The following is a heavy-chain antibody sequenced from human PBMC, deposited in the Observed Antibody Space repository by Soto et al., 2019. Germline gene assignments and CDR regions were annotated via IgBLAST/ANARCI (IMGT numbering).Heavy chain of an antibody. D-gene: IGHD1-20*01. CDR1: GGSISSGGYY. V-gene: IGHV4-61*08. CDR3: ARRYGRNFES. J-gene: IGHJ4*02. Sequence: SETLSLTCTVSGGSISSGGYYWSWLRQHPGKGLEWIGYIYYSGSTHYNPSLKSRVTISVDTSKNQFSLKLSSVTAADTDVYYCARRYGRNFESWGQATLVTVSS. CDR2: IYYSGST.